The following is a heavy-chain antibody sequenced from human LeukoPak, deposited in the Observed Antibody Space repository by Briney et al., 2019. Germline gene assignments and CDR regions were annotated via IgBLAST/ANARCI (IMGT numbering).Heavy chain of an antibody. CDR3: AATIERITMVRGVPPDY. V-gene: IGHV1-24*01. D-gene: IGHD3-10*01. Sequence: ASVKVSCKVSGYTLTELSMHWVRQAPGKGLEWMGGFDPEDGETIYAQKFQGRVTMTEDTSTDTAYMELSSLRPEDTAVYYCAATIERITMVRGVPPDYWGQGTLVTVSS. CDR2: FDPEDGET. J-gene: IGHJ4*02. CDR1: GYTLTELS.